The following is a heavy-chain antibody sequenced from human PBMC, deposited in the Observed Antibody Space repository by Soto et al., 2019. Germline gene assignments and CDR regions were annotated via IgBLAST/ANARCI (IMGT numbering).Heavy chain of an antibody. CDR1: GGSISSSSYY. Sequence: PSETLSLTCTVSGGSISSSSYYWGWIRQPPGEGLEWIGSIYYSGSTYYNPSLKSRVTISVDTSKNQFSLKLSSVTAADTAVYYCAGHLGLFGVVITHYFDYWGQGTLVTVS. J-gene: IGHJ4*02. V-gene: IGHV4-39*01. CDR2: IYYSGST. CDR3: AGHLGLFGVVITHYFDY. D-gene: IGHD3-3*01.